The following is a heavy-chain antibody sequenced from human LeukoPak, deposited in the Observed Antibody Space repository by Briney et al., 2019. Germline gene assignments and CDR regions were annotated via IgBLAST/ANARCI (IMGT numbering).Heavy chain of an antibody. CDR3: AKGDLEWLWDLDY. Sequence: GGSLRLTCAASGFTFSNAWMSWVRQAPGKGLEWVGRIKSKTDGGTTDYAAPVKGRFTTSRDDSKNTLYLQMNSLRAEDTAVYYCAKGDLEWLWDLDYWGQGTLVTVSS. D-gene: IGHD3-3*01. V-gene: IGHV3-15*01. CDR2: IKSKTDGGTT. CDR1: GFTFSNAW. J-gene: IGHJ4*02.